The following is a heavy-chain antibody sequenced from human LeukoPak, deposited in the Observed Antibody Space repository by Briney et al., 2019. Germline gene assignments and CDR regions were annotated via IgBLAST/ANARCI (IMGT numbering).Heavy chain of an antibody. V-gene: IGHV3-30-3*01. J-gene: IGHJ3*02. CDR3: ARDSWEPGAFDI. CDR2: ISYDGSNK. Sequence: GRSLRLSCTASGFTFSSYAMHWVRQAPGKGLEWVAVISYDGSNKYYADSVKGRFTISRDNSKNTLYLQMNSLRAEDTAVYYCARDSWEPGAFDIWGQGTMVTVSS. D-gene: IGHD1-26*01. CDR1: GFTFSSYA.